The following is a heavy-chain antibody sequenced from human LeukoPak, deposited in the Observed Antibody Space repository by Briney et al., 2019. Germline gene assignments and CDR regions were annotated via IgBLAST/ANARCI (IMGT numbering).Heavy chain of an antibody. V-gene: IGHV3-30*02. D-gene: IGHD1-26*01. CDR2: VRYDGTYK. J-gene: IGHJ4*02. CDR1: GFTFSGYG. Sequence: GGPLSLFCAASGFTFSGYGMHWVRQAPGKGLEWVAFVRYDGTYKSYADSVEGRFTISRDNSKNTLYLQMNSLKTEDTAVYYCTTFGGSGSYFGYWGQGTLVTVSS. CDR3: TTFGGSGSYFGY.